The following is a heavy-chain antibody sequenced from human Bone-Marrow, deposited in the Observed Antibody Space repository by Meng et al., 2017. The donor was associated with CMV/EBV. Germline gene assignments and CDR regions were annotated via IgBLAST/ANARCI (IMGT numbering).Heavy chain of an antibody. CDR1: GISISTHY. J-gene: IGHJ4*02. CDR3: AERGGGY. V-gene: IGHV4-59*11. CDR2: IHYTGRA. Sequence: EPSQQSAPGLWKLSSTRAPTCSASGISISTHYWSWIRQTPGKGLEWIASIHYTGRADYSPSLKSRVTVSVDTSDSQLSLKLSSVTTADTAMYYCAERGGGYWGQGILVTVSS. D-gene: IGHD1-1*01.